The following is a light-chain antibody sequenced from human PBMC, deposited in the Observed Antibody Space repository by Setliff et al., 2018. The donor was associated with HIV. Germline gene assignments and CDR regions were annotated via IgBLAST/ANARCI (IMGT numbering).Light chain of an antibody. CDR1: SSNIGVNV. Sequence: QSVLSQPPSASGTPGQRVTISCSGSSSNIGVNVVNWYQNLPGTSPKLLIYNNCQRPSGVPDRFSGSKSGSSASLAISGLQSEDEADYYCSSYTRTNLFVFGTGTKVTVL. CDR2: NNC. V-gene: IGLV1-44*01. CDR3: SSYTRTNLFV. J-gene: IGLJ1*01.